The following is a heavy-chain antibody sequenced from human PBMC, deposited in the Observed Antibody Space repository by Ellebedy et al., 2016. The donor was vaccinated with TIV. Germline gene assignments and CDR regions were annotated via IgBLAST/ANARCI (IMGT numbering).Heavy chain of an antibody. CDR1: GDSISSFY. Sequence: MPSETLSLTCTVSGDSISSFYWSWIRQSPGRGLEWIGYIYYSGDTNYNPSLKSRVTISINRSRTQFPMKLTSVPAADTAVYYCATRIEPQGGGWFDPWGPGTLVTVSS. J-gene: IGHJ5*02. CDR2: IYYSGDT. D-gene: IGHD1-26*01. V-gene: IGHV4-59*08. CDR3: ATRIEPQGGGWFDP.